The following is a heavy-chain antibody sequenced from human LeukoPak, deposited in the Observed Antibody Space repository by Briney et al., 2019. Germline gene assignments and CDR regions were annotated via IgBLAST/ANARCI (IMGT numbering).Heavy chain of an antibody. CDR3: ARQNSGYDSNYDY. Sequence: GESLRPSCGASGFTFNSYWFHWVRQAPGKGLVWVSRIDIDGTDTIYADSVKGRFTISRDNAKNSLYLQMNSLRAEDTAVYYCARQNSGYDSNYDYWGQGTLVTVSS. CDR1: GFTFNSYW. J-gene: IGHJ4*02. V-gene: IGHV3-74*01. D-gene: IGHD5-12*01. CDR2: IDIDGTDT.